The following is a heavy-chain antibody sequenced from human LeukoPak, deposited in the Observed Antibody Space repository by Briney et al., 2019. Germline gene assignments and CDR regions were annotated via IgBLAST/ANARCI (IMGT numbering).Heavy chain of an antibody. V-gene: IGHV4-34*01. CDR2: INHSGST. Sequence: SETLSLICAVYGGSFSGYYWSWIRQPPGKGLEWIGEINHSGSTNYNPSLKSRVTISVDTSKNQFSLKLSSVTAADTAVYYCARGKQPGYSSSWYNWFDPWGQGTLVTVSS. J-gene: IGHJ5*02. CDR3: ARGKQPGYSSSWYNWFDP. CDR1: GGSFSGYY. D-gene: IGHD6-13*01.